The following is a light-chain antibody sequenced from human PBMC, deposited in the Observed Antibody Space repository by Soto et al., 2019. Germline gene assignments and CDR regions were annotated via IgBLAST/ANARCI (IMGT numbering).Light chain of an antibody. V-gene: IGKV3-11*01. CDR2: DAS. J-gene: IGKJ5*01. CDR1: QSVSSY. CDR3: QHRSNWPPT. Sequence: EIVLTQSPATLSLSPGERATLSCRASQSVSSYLAWYQQKPGQAPRLLIYDASNRATGIQARFSGSGSGTNFTLTISSLETEDFAVYYCQHRSNWPPTFGQGTRLEIK.